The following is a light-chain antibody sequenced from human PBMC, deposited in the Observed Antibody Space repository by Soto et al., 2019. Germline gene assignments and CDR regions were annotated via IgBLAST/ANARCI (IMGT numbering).Light chain of an antibody. CDR2: GAS. V-gene: IGKV3-20*01. J-gene: IGKJ5*01. CDR1: QSVSSNY. Sequence: EIVLAQSPGTLSLSPGERATLSCRASQSVSSNYLAWYQQKPGQAPRLLIYGASSRATGIPDRFSGSGSGTDFTLTISRLEPEDFAVYYCQQYGSSPCTFGQGTRLEI. CDR3: QQYGSSPCT.